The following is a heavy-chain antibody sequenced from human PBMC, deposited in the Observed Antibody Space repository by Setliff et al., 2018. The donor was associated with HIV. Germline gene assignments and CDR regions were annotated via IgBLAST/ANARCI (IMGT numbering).Heavy chain of an antibody. CDR1: GFTFSYSW. D-gene: IGHD3-10*01. Sequence: GGSLRLSCAASGFTFSYSWMNWVRQAPGKGLERVGRIKSKIDGGTADYAAPVKGRFTISRDDSKNTLYLQMNSLKIEDTGFYFCTREIRDGYPRSSNWGQGTLVTVSS. V-gene: IGHV3-15*01. CDR2: IKSKIDGGTA. CDR3: TREIRDGYPRSSN. J-gene: IGHJ4*02.